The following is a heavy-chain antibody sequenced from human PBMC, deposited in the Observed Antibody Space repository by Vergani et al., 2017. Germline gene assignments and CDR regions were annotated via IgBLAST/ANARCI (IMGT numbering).Heavy chain of an antibody. CDR2: IWYDGSNK. Sequence: QVQLVESGGGVVQPGRSLRLSCAASGFTFSSYGMHWVRQAPGKGLEWVAVIWYDGSNKYYADSVKGRFTISRDNSKNTLYLQMNSLRAEDTAVYYCARDGYDFWSGYYDAYYYYYMDVWGKGTTVTVSS. D-gene: IGHD3-3*01. J-gene: IGHJ6*03. CDR3: ARDGYDFWSGYYDAYYYYYMDV. V-gene: IGHV3-33*01. CDR1: GFTFSSYG.